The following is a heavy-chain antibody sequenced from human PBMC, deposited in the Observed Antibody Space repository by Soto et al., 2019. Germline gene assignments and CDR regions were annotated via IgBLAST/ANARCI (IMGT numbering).Heavy chain of an antibody. CDR2: IDPIFGTA. J-gene: IGHJ5*02. CDR1: GGPFNSYA. D-gene: IGHD3-10*01. Sequence: QVQLVQSGAEVKTPGSSVKVSCRASGGPFNSYAVSWVRQAPGQGLEWMGGIDPIFGTANYAQKFQDRVTITAADSTGTASLELTSFRSEDTAMYDCARDRGHWNVDDSQRYGFEPWGQGTLVTVSS. V-gene: IGHV1-69*12. CDR3: ARDRGHWNVDDSQRYGFEP.